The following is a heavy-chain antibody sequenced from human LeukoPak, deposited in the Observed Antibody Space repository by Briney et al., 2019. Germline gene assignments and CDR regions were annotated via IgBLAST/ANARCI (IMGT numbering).Heavy chain of an antibody. CDR3: AKDQGDYGDYTYSWFDP. CDR1: GFTFSSYA. CDR2: ISGSGGST. Sequence: GGSLRLSCAASGFTFSSYAMSWVRQAPGKGLEWVSAISGSGGSTYYADSVKGRFTISRDNYKNTLYLQMNSLRAEDTAVYYCAKDQGDYGDYTYSWFDPWGQGTLVTVSS. D-gene: IGHD4-17*01. V-gene: IGHV3-23*01. J-gene: IGHJ5*02.